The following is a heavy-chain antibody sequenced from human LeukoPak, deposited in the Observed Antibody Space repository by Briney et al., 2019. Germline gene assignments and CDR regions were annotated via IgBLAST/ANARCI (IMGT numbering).Heavy chain of an antibody. V-gene: IGHV3-11*01. J-gene: IGHJ4*02. CDR1: GFPFSDYY. Sequence: GGSLRLSCAASGFPFSDYYMSWIRQAPGKGLEWVSYISSSGSTKHYADSVKGRFTISRDNAKNSLYLQMNSLRAEDTVVYYCAPKLYYFDHWGQGTLVTVSS. CDR2: ISSSGSTK. D-gene: IGHD3-10*01. CDR3: APKLYYFDH.